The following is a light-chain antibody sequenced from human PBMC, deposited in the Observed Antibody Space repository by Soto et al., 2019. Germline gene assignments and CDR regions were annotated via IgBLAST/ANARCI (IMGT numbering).Light chain of an antibody. CDR1: QTINNNY. CDR2: GIS. V-gene: IGKV3-15*01. Sequence: EIVLTQSTVTVSVSPGERATLSCRASQTINNNYLAWYQRKRGQAPRLLMYGISSRATGVPARFSGSGSGTEFTLTISSLQSEDFAVYFCQQYSMWPITFGQGTRLEIK. J-gene: IGKJ5*01. CDR3: QQYSMWPIT.